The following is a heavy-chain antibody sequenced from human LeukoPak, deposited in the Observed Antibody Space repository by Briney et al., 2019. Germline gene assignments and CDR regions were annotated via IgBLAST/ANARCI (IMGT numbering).Heavy chain of an antibody. CDR1: GYTFTGYY. V-gene: IGHV1-2*02. CDR2: INPNSGDT. D-gene: IGHD6-19*01. J-gene: IGHJ4*02. Sequence: GASVKVSCKASGYTFTGYYMHWVRQAPGQGLEWMGWINPNSGDTNYAQKFQGRVTMTRDSSISTAYMELSRLRSDGTAVYYCARGSGQWLVPHFDYWGQGTLVTVSS. CDR3: ARGSGQWLVPHFDY.